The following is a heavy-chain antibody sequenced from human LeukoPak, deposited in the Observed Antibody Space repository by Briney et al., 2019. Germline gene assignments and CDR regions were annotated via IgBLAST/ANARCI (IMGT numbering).Heavy chain of an antibody. Sequence: AASVKVSCKASGYTFTSYDINWVRQATGQGLEWMGWMNLNSGNTGYAQKFQGRVTMTRNTSISTAYMELSSLRSEDTAVYYCAREVATDYYYYYGMDVWGQGTTVTVSS. D-gene: IGHD5-12*01. CDR1: GYTFTSYD. CDR2: MNLNSGNT. CDR3: AREVATDYYYYYGMDV. V-gene: IGHV1-8*01. J-gene: IGHJ6*02.